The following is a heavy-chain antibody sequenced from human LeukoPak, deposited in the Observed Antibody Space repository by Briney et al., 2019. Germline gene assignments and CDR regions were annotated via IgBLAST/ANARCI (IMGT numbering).Heavy chain of an antibody. CDR2: IYYSGST. V-gene: IGHV4-30-4*02. Sequence: PSETLSLTCTVSGGSISSGDYYWSWIRQPPGKGLEWIGYIYYSGSTYYNPSLKSRVTISVDTSKNQFSLKLNFVTAADTAVYYCARVDGDSSPLIDYWGQGTLVTVSS. CDR1: GGSISSGDYY. CDR3: ARVDGDSSPLIDY. D-gene: IGHD4-17*01. J-gene: IGHJ4*02.